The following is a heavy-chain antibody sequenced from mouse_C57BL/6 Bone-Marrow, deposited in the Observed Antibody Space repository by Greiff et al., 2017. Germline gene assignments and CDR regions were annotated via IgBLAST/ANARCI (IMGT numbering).Heavy chain of an antibody. V-gene: IGHV14-4*01. CDR1: GFNIKDDY. D-gene: IGHD2-2*01. Sequence: VQLKQSGAELVRPGASVKLSCTASGFNIKDDYMHWVKQRPEQGLEWIGWIDPENGDTEYASKFQGKATITADTSSNTAYLQLSSLTSEDTAVYYCTTYGYGGTCWYFDVWGTGTTVTVSS. CDR2: IDPENGDT. CDR3: TTYGYGGTCWYFDV. J-gene: IGHJ1*03.